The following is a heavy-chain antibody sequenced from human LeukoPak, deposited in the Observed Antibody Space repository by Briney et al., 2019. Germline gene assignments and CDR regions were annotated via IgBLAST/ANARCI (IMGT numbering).Heavy chain of an antibody. CDR1: GGTFSSYA. J-gene: IGHJ4*02. Sequence: SVKVSCKASGGTFSSYAMSWVRQAPGQGLEWMGGIIPIFGTANYAQKFQGRVTITTDESTSTAYMELNSLRSEGTAVYYCASKTGLRFLEWFPIDYWGQGTLVTVFS. CDR2: IIPIFGTA. V-gene: IGHV1-69*05. CDR3: ASKTGLRFLEWFPIDY. D-gene: IGHD3-3*01.